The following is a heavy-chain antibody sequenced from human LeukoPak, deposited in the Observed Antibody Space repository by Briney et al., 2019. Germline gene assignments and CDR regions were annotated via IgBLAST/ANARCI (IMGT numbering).Heavy chain of an antibody. Sequence: ASVKVSCKASGYSFSEYYLHWVRQAPGQGLEWMGWIVPITGDTRYAPRFQGRVTSTSDTSASTAYLELSSLRSDDTAVFYCARATRYDSSDARSHYFDLWGRGTLVTVSS. J-gene: IGHJ2*01. CDR3: ARATRYDSSDARSHYFDL. V-gene: IGHV1-2*02. CDR1: GYSFSEYY. CDR2: IVPITGDT. D-gene: IGHD3-22*01.